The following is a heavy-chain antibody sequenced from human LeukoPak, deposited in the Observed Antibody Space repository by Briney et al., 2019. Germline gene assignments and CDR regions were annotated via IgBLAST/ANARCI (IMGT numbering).Heavy chain of an antibody. CDR2: ISGSGGST. J-gene: IGHJ4*02. V-gene: IGHV3-23*01. CDR3: ARGSPGAGRGDY. Sequence: PGGSLRLSCAASGFTFSSYAMSWVRQAPGKGLEWVSAISGSGGSTYYADSVKGRFTISRDNSKNMLYLHVSSLRAEDTAVYYCARGSPGAGRGDYWGQGTLVTVSS. CDR1: GFTFSSYA. D-gene: IGHD6-19*01.